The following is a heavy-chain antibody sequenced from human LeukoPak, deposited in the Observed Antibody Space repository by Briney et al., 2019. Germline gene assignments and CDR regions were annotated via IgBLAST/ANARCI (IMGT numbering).Heavy chain of an antibody. D-gene: IGHD5-18*01. Sequence: PSETLSLTCTVSGGSISSSSYYWGWIRQPPGKGLEWIGNIYYNGRTYYNPSLKSRVTISVDTSKNQFSLRLSSVTAADTAVYYCARHVGYSYDFDYWGQGTLVTVSS. V-gene: IGHV4-39*01. J-gene: IGHJ4*02. CDR2: IYYNGRT. CDR3: ARHVGYSYDFDY. CDR1: GGSISSSSYY.